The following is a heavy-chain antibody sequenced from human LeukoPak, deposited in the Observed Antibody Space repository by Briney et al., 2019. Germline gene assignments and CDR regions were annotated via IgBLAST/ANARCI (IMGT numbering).Heavy chain of an antibody. CDR1: GYTFTGYY. CDR3: ATYCSSTSCPNWFDP. Sequence: ASVKVSRKASGYTFTGYYVHWVRQAPGQGLEWMGRINPNSGGTNYAQKFQGRVTMTRDTPISTAYMELSRLRSDDTAVYYCATYCSSTSCPNWFDPWGQGTLVTVSS. CDR2: INPNSGGT. J-gene: IGHJ5*02. D-gene: IGHD2-2*01. V-gene: IGHV1-2*06.